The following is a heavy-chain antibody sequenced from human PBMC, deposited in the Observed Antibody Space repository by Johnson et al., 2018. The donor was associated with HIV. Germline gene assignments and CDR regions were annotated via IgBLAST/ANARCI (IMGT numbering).Heavy chain of an antibody. CDR1: GFSFSDHF. D-gene: IGHD6-13*01. V-gene: IGHV3-15*01. J-gene: IGHJ3*02. CDR3: ARDQQLVPTGGAFDI. CDR2: IKSKTDGGTT. Sequence: PGGSLRLSCVGSGFSFSDHFMDWVRQAPGKGLEWVGRIKSKTDGGTTDYAAPVKGRFTISRDDSKNTLYLQMNSLRAEDTAVYYCARDQQLVPTGGAFDIWGQGTMVTVSS.